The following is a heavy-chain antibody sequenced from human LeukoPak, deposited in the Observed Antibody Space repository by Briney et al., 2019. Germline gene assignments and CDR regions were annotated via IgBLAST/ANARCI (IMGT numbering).Heavy chain of an antibody. D-gene: IGHD6-19*01. CDR3: ARDQWQWLVLDY. J-gene: IGHJ4*02. Sequence: GGSLRLSCAASGFTFSSYAMHWVRQAPGKGLEWVAVISYDGSNKYYADSVKGRFTISRDNSKNTLYLQMNSLRAEDTAVYYCARDQWQWLVLDYWGQGTLVTVSS. CDR2: ISYDGSNK. V-gene: IGHV3-30*04. CDR1: GFTFSSYA.